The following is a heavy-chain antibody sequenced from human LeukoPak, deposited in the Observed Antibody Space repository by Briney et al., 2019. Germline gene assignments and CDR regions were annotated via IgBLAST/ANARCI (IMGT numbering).Heavy chain of an antibody. CDR2: INPNSGGT. V-gene: IGHV1-2*02. J-gene: IGHJ5*02. D-gene: IGHD2-8*01. CDR3: ARAGIPGYCTNVTCSNWLDP. Sequence: ASVKVSCKASGYSFTGYYMHWVRQAPGQGLDWMGWINPNSGGTNYAQKFQGRVTMTRDTSISTAYMELTSLRSEDTAVYYCARAGIPGYCTNVTCSNWLDPWGQGTLVTVSS. CDR1: GYSFTGYY.